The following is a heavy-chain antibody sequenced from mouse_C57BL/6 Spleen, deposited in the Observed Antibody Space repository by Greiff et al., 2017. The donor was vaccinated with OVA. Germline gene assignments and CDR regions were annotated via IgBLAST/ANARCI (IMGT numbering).Heavy chain of an antibody. D-gene: IGHD2-5*01. V-gene: IGHV1-18*01. CDR1: GYTFTDYN. CDR3: ARSDYYRNYGWYFDV. J-gene: IGHJ1*03. Sequence: VQLQQSGPELVKPGASVKIPCKASGYTFTDYNMDWVKQSHGKSLEWIGDINPNNGGTIYNQKFKGKATLTVDKYSSTAYMELRSLTSEDTAVYNCARSDYYRNYGWYFDVWGTGTTVTVSS. CDR2: INPNNGGT.